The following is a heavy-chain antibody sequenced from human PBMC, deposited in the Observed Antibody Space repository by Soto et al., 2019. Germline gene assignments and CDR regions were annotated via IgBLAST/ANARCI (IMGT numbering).Heavy chain of an antibody. J-gene: IGHJ4*02. CDR1: GFTFRNAW. D-gene: IGHD3-22*01. CDR2: IKSKTDGGTT. V-gene: IGHV3-15*07. Sequence: PGGSLRLSCAASGFTFRNAWMNWVRQAPGKGLERVGRIKSKTDGGTTDYAAPVKGRFTISRDDSKNTLYLQMNSLKTEDTAVYYCTTDKENDGFWHYYDSSGGGYWGQGTLVTVSS. CDR3: TTDKENDGFWHYYDSSGGGY.